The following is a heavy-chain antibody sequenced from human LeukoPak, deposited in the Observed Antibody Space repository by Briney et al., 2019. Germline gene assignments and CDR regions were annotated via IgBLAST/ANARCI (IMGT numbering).Heavy chain of an antibody. CDR2: ISTDSSTM. CDR3: ARGSPLFDP. Sequence: GGSLRLSCAASGFTFSSYDMNWVRQAPGKGLEWVSYISTDSSTMYYADSVKGRFTISRDNAQNSLYLQMSSLRAEDTAVYYCARGSPLFDPWGQGTLVTVSS. CDR1: GFTFSSYD. J-gene: IGHJ5*02. V-gene: IGHV3-48*01.